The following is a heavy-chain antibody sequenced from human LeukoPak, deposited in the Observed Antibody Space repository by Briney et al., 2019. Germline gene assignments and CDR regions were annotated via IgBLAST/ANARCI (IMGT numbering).Heavy chain of an antibody. CDR3: ASPIAARRIDNWFDP. D-gene: IGHD6-6*01. V-gene: IGHV3-23*01. CDR1: GFTLSTYA. CDR2: ISSSGGST. Sequence: GGSLRLSCAASGFTLSTYAMTWVRQAPGKGLEWVSAISSSGGSTYYADSVKGRFTISRDNSKNTLYLQMNSLRAEDTAVYYCASPIAARRIDNWFDPWGQGTLVTVSS. J-gene: IGHJ5*02.